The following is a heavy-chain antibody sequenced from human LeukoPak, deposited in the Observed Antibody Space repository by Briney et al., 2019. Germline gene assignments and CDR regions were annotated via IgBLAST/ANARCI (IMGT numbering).Heavy chain of an antibody. D-gene: IGHD6-6*01. CDR2: ISSSSSYI. CDR1: GFTFSSYS. Sequence: GGSLRLSCAASGFTFSSYSMNWVRQAPGKGLEWVSSISSSSSYIYYADSVKGRFTISRDNAKNSLYLQMNSLRAEDTAVYYCARRSIAARRRWGYWGQGTLVTVSS. J-gene: IGHJ4*02. CDR3: ARRSIAARRRWGY. V-gene: IGHV3-21*01.